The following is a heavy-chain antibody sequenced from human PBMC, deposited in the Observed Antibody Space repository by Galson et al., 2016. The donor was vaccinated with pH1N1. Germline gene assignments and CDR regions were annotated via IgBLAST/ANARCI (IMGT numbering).Heavy chain of an antibody. CDR1: GFDFPNKW. D-gene: IGHD2/OR15-2a*01. Sequence: SLRLSCAASGFDFPNKWMHWVRQAPWKGLEWVSTLSGSGSSTYYGDSVRGRFTVSRDNSKNTLYLQMDTLKVDDTAVYYCAKDYRESTSSARAFDIWGQGTLVTVSS. J-gene: IGHJ3*02. V-gene: IGHV3-23*01. CDR2: LSGSGSST. CDR3: AKDYRESTSSARAFDI.